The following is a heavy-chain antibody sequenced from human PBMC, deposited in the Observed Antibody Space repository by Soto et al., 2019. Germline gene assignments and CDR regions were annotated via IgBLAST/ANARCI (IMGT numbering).Heavy chain of an antibody. J-gene: IGHJ6*02. D-gene: IGHD6-25*01. CDR1: GGTFSSYA. CDR3: ARGGQRLLRDYYYYGMDV. Sequence: QVQLVQSGAEVKKPGSSVKVSCKASGGTFSSYAISWVRQAPGQGLEWMGGIIPIFGTANYAQKFQGRVTITADXFTSRXXMELSSLRSEDTAVYYCARGGQRLLRDYYYYGMDVWGHGTTVTVSS. CDR2: IIPIFGTA. V-gene: IGHV1-69*12.